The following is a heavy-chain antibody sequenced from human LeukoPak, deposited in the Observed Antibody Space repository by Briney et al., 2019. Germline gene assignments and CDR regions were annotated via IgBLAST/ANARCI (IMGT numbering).Heavy chain of an antibody. J-gene: IGHJ4*02. D-gene: IGHD3-9*01. CDR3: AKDSLQVLRYFDWFDY. V-gene: IGHV3-21*04. Sequence: GGSLRLSCAASGFTFSTYIMNWVRQTPGKGLEWVSSIGTSTSYIYYADSVKGRFTISRDNSKNTLYLQMNSLRAEDTAVYYCAKDSLQVLRYFDWFDYWGQGTLVTVSS. CDR1: GFTFSTYI. CDR2: IGTSTSYI.